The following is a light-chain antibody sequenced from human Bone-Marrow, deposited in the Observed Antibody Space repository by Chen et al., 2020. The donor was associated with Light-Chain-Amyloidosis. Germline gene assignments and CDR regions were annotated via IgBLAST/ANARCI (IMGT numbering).Light chain of an antibody. CDR1: NIGSTS. J-gene: IGLJ3*02. V-gene: IGLV3-21*02. CDR3: QVWDRSSDRPV. CDR2: VDS. Sequence: SYVLTQPSSVSVAPVQPATIASGGNNIGSTSVHWYQQTPGQAPLLVVYVDSDRPSGIPERLSGSNSGNTSTLTISRVEAGDEADYYCQVWDRSSDRPVFGGGTKLTVL.